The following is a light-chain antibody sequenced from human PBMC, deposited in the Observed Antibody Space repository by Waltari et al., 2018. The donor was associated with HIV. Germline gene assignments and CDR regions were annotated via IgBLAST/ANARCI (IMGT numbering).Light chain of an antibody. V-gene: IGLV1-47*01. CDR3: AAWDNSLSGLHVV. CDR1: STHIGRYS. CDR2: RNN. Sequence: QSVLPQPPSASGTPGQRVTIPCSGCSTHIGRYSVFWFQQPPGTAPKPLIYRNNQRPSGVPDRSSGSKSGTSASLAISGLRSEDEADYYCAAWDNSLSGLHVVIGGGTKLTVL. J-gene: IGLJ2*01.